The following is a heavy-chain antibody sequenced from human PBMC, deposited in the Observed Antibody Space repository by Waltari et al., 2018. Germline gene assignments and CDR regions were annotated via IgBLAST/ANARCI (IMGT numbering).Heavy chain of an antibody. V-gene: IGHV1-2*06. Sequence: QVQLLQSGDEVKKPGASVKVSCQASGYTFTGYYMHWVRQAPGQGLEWIGRINPNRGGTDYAQKFLGRVTMTRDTSTSTAYMELSSLTSDDTAVYYCARIPAWYGEILNYWGQGTLVTVSS. CDR2: INPNRGGT. D-gene: IGHD3-10*01. CDR3: ARIPAWYGEILNY. CDR1: GYTFTGYY. J-gene: IGHJ4*02.